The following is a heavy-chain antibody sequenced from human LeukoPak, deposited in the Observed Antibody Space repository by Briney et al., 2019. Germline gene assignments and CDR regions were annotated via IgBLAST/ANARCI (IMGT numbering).Heavy chain of an antibody. CDR3: ARGSAVAGTEDY. V-gene: IGHV1-69*04. CDR1: GGTFSSYA. Sequence: GSSVKVSCKASGGTFSSYAISWVRQAPGQGLEWMGRIIPSGGSTSYAQKFQGRVTMTRDTSTSTVYMELSSLRSEDTAVYYCARGSAVAGTEDYWGQGTLVTVSS. D-gene: IGHD6-19*01. CDR2: IIPSGGST. J-gene: IGHJ4*02.